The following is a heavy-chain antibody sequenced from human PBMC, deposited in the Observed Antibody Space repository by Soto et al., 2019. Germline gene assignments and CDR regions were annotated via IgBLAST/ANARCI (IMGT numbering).Heavy chain of an antibody. Sequence: SETLSLTCAVYGGSFSGYYWSWIRQPPGKGLEWIGEINHSGSTNYNPSLKSRATISVDTSKNQFSLKLSSVTAADTAVYYCARGIAAAGTWGLSYFDYWGQGTLVTVSS. CDR3: ARGIAAAGTWGLSYFDY. D-gene: IGHD6-13*01. CDR1: GGSFSGYY. CDR2: INHSGST. V-gene: IGHV4-34*01. J-gene: IGHJ4*02.